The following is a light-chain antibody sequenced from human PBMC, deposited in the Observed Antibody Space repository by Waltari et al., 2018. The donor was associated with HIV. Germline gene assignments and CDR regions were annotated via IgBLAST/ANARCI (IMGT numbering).Light chain of an antibody. J-gene: IGLJ2*01. Sequence: SDDVTQPLSVSVSPGQTATITCSGHKLGNKNTSWYQQKEGQSPVLVIYHDTQRPSDIPERLAGSNSVHTATLIISGTQPIDEAVYYCQAWDSTTLVFGGGPKLTVL. CDR3: QAWDSTTLV. V-gene: IGLV3-1*01. CDR2: HDT. CDR1: KLGNKN.